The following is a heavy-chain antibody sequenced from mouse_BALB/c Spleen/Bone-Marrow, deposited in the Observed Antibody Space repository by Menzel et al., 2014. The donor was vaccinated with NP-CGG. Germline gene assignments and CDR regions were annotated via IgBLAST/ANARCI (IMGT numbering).Heavy chain of an antibody. V-gene: IGHV14-3*02. D-gene: IGHD2-14*01. Sequence: EVQLQESGAELVKPGASVKLSCTASGFNIKDTYMHWVKQRPEQGLEWIGRIDPANGNTKYDPKFQGKATITADTSSNTAYQQLSSLPSEDTAVYYCATYYRYDRRFAYWGQGTLVTVSA. CDR2: IDPANGNT. CDR3: ATYYRYDRRFAY. J-gene: IGHJ3*01. CDR1: GFNIKDTY.